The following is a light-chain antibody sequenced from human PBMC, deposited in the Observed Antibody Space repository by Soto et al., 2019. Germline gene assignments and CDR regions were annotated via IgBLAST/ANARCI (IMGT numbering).Light chain of an antibody. J-gene: IGKJ5*01. CDR3: QHLINYPIT. CDR2: AAS. CDR1: QGINSY. V-gene: IGKV1-9*01. Sequence: DTQSTQSPSFLSASVRDIVTITCRASQGINSYLAWYQQKPGKAPKLLIYAASTLQSGVPSRFSGSGSGTEFTLTISSLQPEDFATYYCQHLINYPITFGQGTRLEIK.